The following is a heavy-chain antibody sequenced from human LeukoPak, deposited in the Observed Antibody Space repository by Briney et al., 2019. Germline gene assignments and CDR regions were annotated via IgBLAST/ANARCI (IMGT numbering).Heavy chain of an antibody. V-gene: IGHV3-23*01. CDR1: GFTFSSYA. CDR2: ISGSGGST. D-gene: IGHD1-26*01. Sequence: PGGSLRLSCAASGFTFSSYAMSWVRQAPGKGLEWVSAISGSGGSTYYADSVEGRFTISRDNSKNTLYLQMNSLRAENTAVYYCARPPEWELLLSWYFDLWGRGTLVTVSS. J-gene: IGHJ2*01. CDR3: ARPPEWELLLSWYFDL.